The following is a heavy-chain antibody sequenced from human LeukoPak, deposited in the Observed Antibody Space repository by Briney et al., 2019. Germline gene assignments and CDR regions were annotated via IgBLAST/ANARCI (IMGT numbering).Heavy chain of an antibody. CDR3: AREGSTDYYDSSGNKGDY. Sequence: ASVKVSCKASGYTFTSYGISWVRQAPGQGLEWMGWISAYNGNTNYAQKLQGRVTMTTDTSTSTVYMELSSLRSEDTAVYYCAREGSTDYYDSSGNKGDYWGQGTLVTVSS. D-gene: IGHD3-22*01. CDR1: GYTFTSYG. CDR2: ISAYNGNT. J-gene: IGHJ4*02. V-gene: IGHV1-18*01.